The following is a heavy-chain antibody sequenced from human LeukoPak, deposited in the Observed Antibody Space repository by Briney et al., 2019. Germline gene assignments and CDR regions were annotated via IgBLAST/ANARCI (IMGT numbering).Heavy chain of an antibody. Sequence: PGRSLRLSCAASGFTFSSYAMHWVRQAPGKGLEWVAVISYDGSNKYYADSVKGRFTISRDNSKNTLYLQMNSLRAEDTAVYYCAREGSLYSSGWYAYWGQGTLVTVSS. CDR2: ISYDGSNK. CDR3: AREGSLYSSGWYAY. V-gene: IGHV3-30-3*01. CDR1: GFTFSSYA. D-gene: IGHD6-19*01. J-gene: IGHJ4*02.